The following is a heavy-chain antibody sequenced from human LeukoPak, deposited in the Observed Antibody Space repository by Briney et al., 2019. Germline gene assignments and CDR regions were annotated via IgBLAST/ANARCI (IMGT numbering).Heavy chain of an antibody. CDR3: ARERYYDFWSGDNWFDP. CDR2: ISAYNGNT. D-gene: IGHD3-3*01. J-gene: IGHJ5*02. CDR1: GYTFNTYG. V-gene: IGHV1-18*01. Sequence: ASVKVSCKSSGYTFNTYGISWVRQAPGQGLEWMGWISAYNGNTNYAQKLQGRVTMTTDTSTSTAYMELRSLRSDDTAVYYCARERYYDFWSGDNWFDPWGQGTLVTVSS.